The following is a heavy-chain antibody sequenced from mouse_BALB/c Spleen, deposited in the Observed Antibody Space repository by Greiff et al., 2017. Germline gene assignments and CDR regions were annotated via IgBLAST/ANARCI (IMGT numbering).Heavy chain of an antibody. D-gene: IGHD3-3*01. Sequence: EVKLMESGGGLVQPGGSLKLSCAASGFTFSSYTMSWVRQTPEKRLEWVAYISNGGGSTYYPDTVKGRFTISRDNAKNTLYLQMSSLKSEDTAMYYCATGTGFAYWGQGTLVTVSA. CDR3: ATGTGFAY. J-gene: IGHJ3*01. CDR1: GFTFSSYT. CDR2: ISNGGGST. V-gene: IGHV5-12-2*01.